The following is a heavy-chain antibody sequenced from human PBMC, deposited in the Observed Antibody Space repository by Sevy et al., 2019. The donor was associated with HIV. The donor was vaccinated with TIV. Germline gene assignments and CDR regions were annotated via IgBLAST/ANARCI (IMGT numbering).Heavy chain of an antibody. Sequence: GGSLRLSCAASGFTFSSYSMNWVRQAPGKGLEWVSSISSSSSYIYYEDSVKGRFTISRDNAKNSLYLQMNSLRAEDTAVYYCARDGGNYDFWSGPSYWGQGTLVTVSS. CDR2: ISSSSSYI. V-gene: IGHV3-21*01. CDR3: ARDGGNYDFWSGPSY. CDR1: GFTFSSYS. D-gene: IGHD3-3*01. J-gene: IGHJ4*02.